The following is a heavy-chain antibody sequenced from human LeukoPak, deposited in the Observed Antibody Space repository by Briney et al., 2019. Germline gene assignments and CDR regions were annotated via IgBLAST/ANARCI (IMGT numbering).Heavy chain of an antibody. V-gene: IGHV3-7*01. CDR1: GFTFSSYW. CDR2: IKQDGSEK. Sequence: GGSLRLSCAASGFTFSSYWMSWVRQAPGKGLEWVANIKQDGSEKYYVDSVKGRFTISRDNAKNSLYLQMNSLRAEDTAVYYCARVKKVYYFYGMDVWGQGTTVTVSS. J-gene: IGHJ6*02. CDR3: ARVKKVYYFYGMDV. D-gene: IGHD6-6*01.